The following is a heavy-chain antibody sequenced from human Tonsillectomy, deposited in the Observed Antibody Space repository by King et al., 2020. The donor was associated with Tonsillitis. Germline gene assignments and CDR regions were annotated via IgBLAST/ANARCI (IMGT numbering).Heavy chain of an antibody. V-gene: IGHV3-48*01. J-gene: IGHJ3*02. CDR3: ARNDDFWSGYYRGDAFDI. CDR1: GFTFSSYS. CDR2: ISSSSSTI. Sequence: VQLVESGGGLVQPGGSLRLSCAASGFTFSSYSMNWVRQAPGKGLEWVSYISSSSSTIYYADSVKGRFTISRDNAKNSLYLQMNSLRAEDTAVYYCARNDDFWSGYYRGDAFDIWGQGTMVTVSS. D-gene: IGHD3-3*01.